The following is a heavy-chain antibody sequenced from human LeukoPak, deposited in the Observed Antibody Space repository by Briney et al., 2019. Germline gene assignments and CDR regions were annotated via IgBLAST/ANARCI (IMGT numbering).Heavy chain of an antibody. Sequence: GGSLILSCAASGFTFTTYWMHWVRQVPGKGLVWVARINTDGRVTTYADSVKGRFTVSRDNAENTLYLQMNDLRPEDTAVYYCIRETHVGLHLEYWGQGTLATVAS. CDR1: GFTFTTYW. V-gene: IGHV3-74*03. CDR3: IRETHVGLHLEY. J-gene: IGHJ4*02. CDR2: INTDGRVT. D-gene: IGHD3-10*02.